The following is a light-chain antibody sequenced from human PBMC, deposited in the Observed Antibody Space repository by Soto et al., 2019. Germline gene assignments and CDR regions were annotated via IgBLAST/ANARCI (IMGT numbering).Light chain of an antibody. CDR1: QSVSSN. Sequence: EIVLTQSQATLSVSPAAGTTLXCRASQSVSSNLAWYQQKPGQAPRLLIYGASTRATGIPARFSGSRSGPDFTLTISSLQPEDFATYYCQQSYSSPPTFGQGTKVDIK. CDR3: QQSYSSPPT. CDR2: GAS. J-gene: IGKJ1*01. V-gene: IGKV3-15*01.